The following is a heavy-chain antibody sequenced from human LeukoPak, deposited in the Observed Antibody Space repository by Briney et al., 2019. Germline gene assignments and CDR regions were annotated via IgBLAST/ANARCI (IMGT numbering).Heavy chain of an antibody. CDR1: GFTFSSYG. CDR2: IRYDGSNK. J-gene: IGHJ6*03. D-gene: IGHD6-13*01. Sequence: GGSLRLSCAASGFTFSSYGMHWVRQAPGKGLEWVAFIRYDGSNKYYADSVKGRFTISRDNSKNTLYLQMNSLRAEDTAVYYCAKNGGIAAARSYMDVWGKGTTVTVSS. V-gene: IGHV3-30*02. CDR3: AKNGGIAAARSYMDV.